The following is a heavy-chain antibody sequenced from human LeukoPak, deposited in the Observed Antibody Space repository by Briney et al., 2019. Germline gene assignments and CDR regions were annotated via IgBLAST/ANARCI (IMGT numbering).Heavy chain of an antibody. J-gene: IGHJ2*01. CDR1: GYTFTSYG. CDR3: ARDRYYDSSGYYTSPWYFDL. Sequence: ASVKVSCKASGYTFTSYGISWVRQAPGQGLEWMGWISAYNGNTNYAQKLQGRVTMTTDTSTSTAYMELRSLRSDDTAVYYCARDRYYDSSGYYTSPWYFDLWGRGTLVTVSS. CDR2: ISAYNGNT. D-gene: IGHD3-22*01. V-gene: IGHV1-18*01.